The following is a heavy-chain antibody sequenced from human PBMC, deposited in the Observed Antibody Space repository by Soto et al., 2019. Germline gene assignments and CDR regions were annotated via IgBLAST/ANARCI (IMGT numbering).Heavy chain of an antibody. CDR2: IFYNGTA. D-gene: IGHD6-19*01. CDR1: GGSVSSGSFH. CDR3: ERIGGWYDIDF. V-gene: IGHV4-61*01. J-gene: IGHJ4*02. Sequence: SETLSLTCSVSGGSVSSGSFHWSWIRQPPGKGLQFIGSIFYNGTANYSPSLKNRVSISIDTSQSQFFLQLISVAAADTAVYYCERIGGWYDIDFWGQGSLVTVSS.